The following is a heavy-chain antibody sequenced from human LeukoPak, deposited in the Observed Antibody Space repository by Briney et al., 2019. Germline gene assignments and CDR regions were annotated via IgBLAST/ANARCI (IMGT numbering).Heavy chain of an antibody. Sequence: GGSLRLSCAASGFTMSHYGVSWVRQAPGKGLEWISGIRSAVETTHYADSVKGRFTISRDDSKNTLYLQMNSLRAEDTAVYYCAKAWIQLWSFLQHWGQGTLVTVSS. J-gene: IGHJ1*01. CDR1: GFTMSHYG. CDR2: IRSAVETT. D-gene: IGHD5-18*01. CDR3: AKAWIQLWSFLQH. V-gene: IGHV3-23*01.